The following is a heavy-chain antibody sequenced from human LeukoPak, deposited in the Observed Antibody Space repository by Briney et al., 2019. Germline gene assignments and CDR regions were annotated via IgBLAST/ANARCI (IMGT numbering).Heavy chain of an antibody. Sequence: PSETLSLTCAVSGGSISSGGYSWSWIRQPPGKGLEWIGYIYHSGSAYYNPSLKSRVTISVDRSKNQFSLKLSSVTAADTAVYYCARVHYDSSGYYSDYWGQGTLVTVS. D-gene: IGHD3-22*01. CDR1: GGSISSGGYS. CDR3: ARVHYDSSGYYSDY. J-gene: IGHJ4*02. V-gene: IGHV4-30-2*01. CDR2: IYHSGSA.